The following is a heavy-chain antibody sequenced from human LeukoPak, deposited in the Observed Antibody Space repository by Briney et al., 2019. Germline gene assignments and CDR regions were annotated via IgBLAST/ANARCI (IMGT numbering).Heavy chain of an antibody. V-gene: IGHV1-24*01. Sequence: ASVKVSCKVSGYTLTELSMHWVRQAPGKGLEWMGGLDPEDGETIYAQKFQGRVTMTEDTSTDTAYMELSSLRSEDTAVYYCATRPDASGDEDGFFDYWGQGTLVTVSS. CDR2: LDPEDGET. CDR3: ATRPDASGDEDGFFDY. D-gene: IGHD2-21*02. CDR1: GYTLTELS. J-gene: IGHJ4*02.